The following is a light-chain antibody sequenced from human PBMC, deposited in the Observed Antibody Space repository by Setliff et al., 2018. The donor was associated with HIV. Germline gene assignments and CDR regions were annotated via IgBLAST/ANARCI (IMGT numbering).Light chain of an antibody. CDR2: DVR. Sequence: QSALTQPASVSGSPGQSITISCTGTSSDVGGYNYVSWYQQHPGKAPKLIIYDVRNRPSGISNRFSGPQSGNTASLTISGLQAEDEGDYYCISYAITNTLPFGTGTKVTVL. CDR3: ISYAITNTLP. J-gene: IGLJ1*01. V-gene: IGLV2-14*03. CDR1: SSDVGGYNY.